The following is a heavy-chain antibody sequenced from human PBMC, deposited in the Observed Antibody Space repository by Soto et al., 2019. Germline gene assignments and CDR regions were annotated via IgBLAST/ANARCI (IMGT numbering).Heavy chain of an antibody. CDR1: GFTFSSYS. J-gene: IGHJ5*02. D-gene: IGHD3-22*01. CDR3: ARDGAPYYYDSSGYYWFDP. CDR2: ISSSSSTI. Sequence: PGGSLRLSCAASGFTFSSYSMNWARQAPGKGLEWVSYISSSSSTIYYADSVKGRFTISRDNAKNSLYLQMNSLRDEDTAVYYCARDGAPYYYDSSGYYWFDPWGQGTLVTVSS. V-gene: IGHV3-48*02.